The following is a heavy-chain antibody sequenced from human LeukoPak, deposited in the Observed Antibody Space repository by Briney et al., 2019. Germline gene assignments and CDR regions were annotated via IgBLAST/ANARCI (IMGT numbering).Heavy chain of an antibody. J-gene: IGHJ5*02. CDR2: ISYDGSNK. D-gene: IGHD1-26*01. V-gene: IGHV3-30*18. CDR3: AKGGGISYSPLDP. CDR1: GFTFSSYG. Sequence: PGESLRLSCLVSGFTFSSYGMHWVRQAPGKGLEWVAVISYDGSNKYYADSVKGRFTISRDNSKNTLYLQMNSLRAEDTAVYYCAKGGGISYSPLDPWGPGTLVTVSS.